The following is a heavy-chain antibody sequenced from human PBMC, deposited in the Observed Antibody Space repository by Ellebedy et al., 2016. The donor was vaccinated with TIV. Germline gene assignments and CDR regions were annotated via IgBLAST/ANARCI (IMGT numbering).Heavy chain of an antibody. CDR1: EFTVSIYY. CDR2: LYSGGTT. V-gene: IGHV3-53*01. CDR3: ARDQGVGWFDS. Sequence: GESLKISXAASEFTVSIYYMSWVRQAPGKGLEWVSILYSGGTTDYADSVKGRFTISRDNSKNTLYLQINSLRAEDTAIYYCARDQGVGWFDSWGQGTLVTVSS. J-gene: IGHJ5*01.